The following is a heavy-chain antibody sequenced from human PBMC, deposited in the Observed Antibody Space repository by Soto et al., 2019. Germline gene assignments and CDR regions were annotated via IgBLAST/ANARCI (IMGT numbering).Heavy chain of an antibody. V-gene: IGHV1-18*01. CDR1: GYGFTTYG. CDR2: ISAHNGNT. J-gene: IGHJ4*02. CDR3: ARGRYGDY. D-gene: IGHD1-1*01. Sequence: QVHLVQSGAEVKKPGASVKVSCKGSGYGFTTYGITWVRQAPGQGLEWMAWISAHNGNTNYAQKLQGRVPVTRDTSTSTAYIELRGLRSDDTAVYYCARGRYGDYWGQGALVTVSS.